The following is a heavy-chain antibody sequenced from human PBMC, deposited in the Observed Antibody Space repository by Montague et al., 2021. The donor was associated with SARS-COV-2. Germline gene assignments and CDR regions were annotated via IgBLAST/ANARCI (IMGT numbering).Heavy chain of an antibody. Sequence: ETLSLTCSVSGGSFDSDNFVWGWIRQPPGKGLEWIGVISNGGRTFDNPSLKSRVTISVHTPRNQLSLNVKSVTAADTAVYYCARHRRYDVVTYYPDFWGQGILVTVSS. D-gene: IGHD3-9*01. V-gene: IGHV4-39*01. CDR2: ISNGGRT. J-gene: IGHJ4*02. CDR3: ARHRRYDVVTYYPDF. CDR1: GGSFDSDNFV.